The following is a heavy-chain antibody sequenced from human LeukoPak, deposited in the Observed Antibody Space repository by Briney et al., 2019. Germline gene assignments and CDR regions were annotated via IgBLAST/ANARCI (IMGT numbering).Heavy chain of an antibody. J-gene: IGHJ6*03. CDR1: GGSISSSSYY. D-gene: IGHD6-19*01. CDR3: ARGRSSGWPYYMDV. Sequence: SETLSLTCTVSGGSISSSSYYWGWIRQPPGKGLEWIGSIYYSGSTYYNPSLKSRVTISVDTSKNQFSLKLSSVTAADTAVYYCARGRSSGWPYYMDVWGKGTTVTVSS. V-gene: IGHV4-39*07. CDR2: IYYSGST.